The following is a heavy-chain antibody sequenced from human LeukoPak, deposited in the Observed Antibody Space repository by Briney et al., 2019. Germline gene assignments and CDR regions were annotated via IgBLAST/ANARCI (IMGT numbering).Heavy chain of an antibody. J-gene: IGHJ3*02. Sequence: GSLRLSCAASGFTFSSYGMHWVRQAPGKGLEWVAVISYDGSNKYYADSVKGRFTISRDNSKNTLYLQMNSLRAEDTAVYYCAKQLSAFDIWGQGTMVTVSS. CDR3: AKQLSAFDI. V-gene: IGHV3-30*18. CDR2: ISYDGSNK. D-gene: IGHD2/OR15-2a*01. CDR1: GFTFSSYG.